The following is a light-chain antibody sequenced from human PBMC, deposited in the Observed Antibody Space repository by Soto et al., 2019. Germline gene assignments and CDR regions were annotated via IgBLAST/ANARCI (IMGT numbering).Light chain of an antibody. Sequence: EIVMTQSPATLSVSPGERATLSCRASQSVSSNLAWYQQKPGQAPRLLIFGASTRATGIPARFSGSGSGTGFPLTISSLQSEDFAVYFCQHYNNWPLTFGGGTKVEIK. CDR2: GAS. CDR3: QHYNNWPLT. CDR1: QSVSSN. J-gene: IGKJ4*01. V-gene: IGKV3-15*01.